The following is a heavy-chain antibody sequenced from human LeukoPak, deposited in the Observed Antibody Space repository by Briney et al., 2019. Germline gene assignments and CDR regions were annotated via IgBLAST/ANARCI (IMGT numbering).Heavy chain of an antibody. J-gene: IGHJ3*02. CDR1: GGSISSGNYY. Sequence: SETLSLTCTVSGGSISSGNYYWSWIRQPAGKGLGWIGRIHTSGSTNYNPSLKSRVTILVDTSKNQFSLKLTSVTATDTAVYYCARLIMSPLEDDAFDIWGQGTMGTVSS. CDR2: IHTSGST. CDR3: ARLIMSPLEDDAFDI. V-gene: IGHV4-61*02. D-gene: IGHD1-1*01.